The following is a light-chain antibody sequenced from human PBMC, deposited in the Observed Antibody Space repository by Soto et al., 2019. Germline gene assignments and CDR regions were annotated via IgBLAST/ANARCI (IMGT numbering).Light chain of an antibody. CDR3: QQRYSTPRT. Sequence: DIQMTQSPSSLSASVGDRVTITCRASQSISSYLNWYQQKPGKAPKLLIYAASSLQSGVPSRFSGSGSGTDFTLTISSLPPEDFATYCCQQRYSTPRTFGQGTKVEIK. CDR2: AAS. V-gene: IGKV1-39*01. J-gene: IGKJ1*01. CDR1: QSISSY.